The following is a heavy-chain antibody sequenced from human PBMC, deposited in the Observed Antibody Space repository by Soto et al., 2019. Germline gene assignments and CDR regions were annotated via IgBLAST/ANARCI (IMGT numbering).Heavy chain of an antibody. D-gene: IGHD6-13*01. V-gene: IGHV3-49*03. J-gene: IGHJ3*02. CDR1: GFTFGDYA. CDR3: TRDRGSSWYDHDAFDI. CDR2: IRSKDYGGTT. Sequence: GGSLRLSCTASGFTFGDYAMSWFRQAPGKGLEWVGFIRSKDYGGTTEYAAYVKGRFTISRDDSKSIAYLQMNSLKTEDTAVYYCTRDRGSSWYDHDAFDIWGQGTMVAFSS.